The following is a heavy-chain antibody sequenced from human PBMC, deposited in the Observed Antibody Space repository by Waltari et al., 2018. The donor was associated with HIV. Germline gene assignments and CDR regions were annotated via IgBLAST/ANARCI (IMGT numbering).Heavy chain of an antibody. CDR2: IIPVLGIT. CDR3: ATRGTNGGSVHFDF. Sequence: QVQLVQSGADVKKPGSSVKVSCKASGGTFSSYTINWVRQAPGEGLEWMGRIIPVLGITNYAQKCQGRVTSTADKSTTTVYMGLSSLTSEDTAVYYCATRGTNGGSVHFDFWGQGTLVTVPS. J-gene: IGHJ4*02. D-gene: IGHD7-27*01. V-gene: IGHV1-69*02. CDR1: GGTFSSYT.